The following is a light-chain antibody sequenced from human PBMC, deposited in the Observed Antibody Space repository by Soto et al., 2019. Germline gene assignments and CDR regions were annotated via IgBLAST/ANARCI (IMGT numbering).Light chain of an antibody. CDR2: GAS. V-gene: IGKV3-15*01. J-gene: IGKJ2*01. CDR1: QSFGSN. Sequence: EIVMTQSPATLSVSPGERATLSCRASQSFGSNLAWFRQKPGQAPRLLIYGASTRATGIPARFSGSVSGTEFTLTISSLQSEDFVVYYCQQYSNWPYTFGQGTKLEIK. CDR3: QQYSNWPYT.